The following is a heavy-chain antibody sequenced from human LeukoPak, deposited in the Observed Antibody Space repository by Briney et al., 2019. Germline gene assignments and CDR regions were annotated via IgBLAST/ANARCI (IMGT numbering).Heavy chain of an antibody. D-gene: IGHD3-10*01. CDR1: GGTFSSYA. CDR3: ARDYGSGTYSYNWFDP. Sequence: SVKVSCKASGGTFSSYAISWVRQAPGQGLEWMGGIIPIFGTANYAQKFQGRVTITADESTSTAYMELSSLRSEDTAVYYCARDYGSGTYSYNWFDPGAREPWSPSPQ. V-gene: IGHV1-69*13. CDR2: IIPIFGTA. J-gene: IGHJ5*02.